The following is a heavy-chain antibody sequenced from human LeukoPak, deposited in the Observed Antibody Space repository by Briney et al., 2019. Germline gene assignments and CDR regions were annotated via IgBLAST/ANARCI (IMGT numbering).Heavy chain of an antibody. V-gene: IGHV3-30*02. D-gene: IGHD2-2*01. CDR1: GFTFSSYG. CDR2: IRYDGSNK. CDR3: AKDISLLRVVPAAIDY. Sequence: GGSLRLSCAASGFTFSSYGMHWVRQAPGKGLEWVAFIRYDGSNKYYADSVKGRFTISRDNSKNTLYLQMNSLRAEDTVVYYCAKDISLLRVVPAAIDYWGQGTLVTVSS. J-gene: IGHJ4*02.